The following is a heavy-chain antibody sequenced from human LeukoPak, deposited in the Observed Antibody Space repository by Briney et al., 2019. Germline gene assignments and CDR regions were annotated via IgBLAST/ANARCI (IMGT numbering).Heavy chain of an antibody. Sequence: NPAQTLSLTCTVSGVPITNIDFYWSRRPPAPGKGPDWIGYIYYEGSAYYTSSLKSRVFISVDTSRNQFSMRLTSVTAADTAVYYCARYHVRPGAGEENWFDPWGQGILVAVSS. CDR1: GVPITNIDFY. J-gene: IGHJ5*02. CDR3: ARYHVRPGAGEENWFDP. D-gene: IGHD6-13*01. CDR2: IYYEGSA. V-gene: IGHV4-30-4*01.